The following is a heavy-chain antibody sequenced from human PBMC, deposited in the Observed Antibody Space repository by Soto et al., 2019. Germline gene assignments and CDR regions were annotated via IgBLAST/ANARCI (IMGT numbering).Heavy chain of an antibody. J-gene: IGHJ4*02. V-gene: IGHV3-30-3*01. CDR3: ARVSIAVAGIAYYFDY. CDR2: ISHDGSNK. CDR1: GFSFSSCA. D-gene: IGHD6-19*01. Sequence: QVQLVESGGGVVQPGRSLRLSCAASGFSFSSCAMHWVRQAPGKGLEWVAVISHDGSNKYYADSVKGRFTISRDNSINTLYLPMTSLRAVDTAVYYRARVSIAVAGIAYYFDYWGQGTLVTVSS.